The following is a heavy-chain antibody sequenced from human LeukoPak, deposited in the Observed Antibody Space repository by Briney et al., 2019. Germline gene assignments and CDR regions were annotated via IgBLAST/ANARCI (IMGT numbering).Heavy chain of an antibody. V-gene: IGHV1-46*01. D-gene: IGHD2-2*01. CDR3: ARDGPTAAPFDY. CDR2: INPSGGST. J-gene: IGHJ4*02. CDR1: GYRFTSYD. Sequence: GASVKVSCKASGYRFTSYDMHWVRQAPGQGLEWMGIINPSGGSTSYALRFQGRVAMTRDTSTTTVYMEVNSLTSEDTAVYFCARDGPTAAPFDYWGQGTLVTVSS.